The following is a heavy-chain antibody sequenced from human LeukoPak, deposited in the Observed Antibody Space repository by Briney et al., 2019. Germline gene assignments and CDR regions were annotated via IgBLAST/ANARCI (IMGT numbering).Heavy chain of an antibody. V-gene: IGHV4-59*01. D-gene: IGHD6-13*01. Sequence: SETLSLTCTVSGDSINNYYWNWIRQSPGKGLEWIGYIFHFGSPHYSPSLRSRVTISIDTSKNQFSLKLTSVTTADTAIYYCASSRRGYTSGWFFDYWGQGALVTVSS. J-gene: IGHJ4*02. CDR1: GDSINNYY. CDR2: IFHFGSP. CDR3: ASSRRGYTSGWFFDY.